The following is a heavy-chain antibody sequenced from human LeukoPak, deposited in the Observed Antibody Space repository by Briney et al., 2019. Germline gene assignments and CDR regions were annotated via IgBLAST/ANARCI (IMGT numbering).Heavy chain of an antibody. D-gene: IGHD5-18*01. V-gene: IGHV4-61*09. CDR3: ARVGYSYGLGDYMDV. J-gene: IGHJ6*03. CDR1: GRPISSGSYL. CDR2: IYTSGNT. Sequence: KPSETLSLTCTVSGRPISSGSYLGSWIPQPAGKGLVWIGHIYTSGNTNHNLSLKSRVTISVDTSKNQFSLKLSSVTAADTAVYYCARVGYSYGLGDYMDVWGKGTTVTVSS.